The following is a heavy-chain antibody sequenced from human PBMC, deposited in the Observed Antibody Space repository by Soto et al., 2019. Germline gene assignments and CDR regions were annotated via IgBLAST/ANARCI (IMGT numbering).Heavy chain of an antibody. CDR3: AGVAV. CDR2: IKVDGSEK. J-gene: IGHJ4*02. Sequence: EVHLVESGGGFVQPGGSLRISCAASGFTFSNYWMSWVRQAPGKGLEWVANIKVDGSEKYYVDSVKGRFTISRDNAKNSLYLQMNSLRAEDTAVYYCAGVAVRGQGTLVTVSS. D-gene: IGHD6-19*01. CDR1: GFTFSNYW. V-gene: IGHV3-7*05.